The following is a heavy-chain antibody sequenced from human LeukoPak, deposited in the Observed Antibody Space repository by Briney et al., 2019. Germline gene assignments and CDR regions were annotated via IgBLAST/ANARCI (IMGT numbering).Heavy chain of an antibody. V-gene: IGHV3-64*01. CDR3: ARYSGSYDY. Sequence: PGGSLRLSCAASGFXFSSYAMHWVRQAPGKGLEYVSAISSNGGSTYYANSVKGRFTISRDNSKNTLYLQMGSLRAEDMAVYYCARYSGSYDYWGQGTLVTVSS. D-gene: IGHD1-26*01. J-gene: IGHJ4*02. CDR1: GFXFSSYA. CDR2: ISSNGGST.